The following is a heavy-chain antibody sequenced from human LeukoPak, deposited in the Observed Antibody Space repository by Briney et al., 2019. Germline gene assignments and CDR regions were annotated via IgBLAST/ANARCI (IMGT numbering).Heavy chain of an antibody. CDR3: AKDLLWFGEKGSY. Sequence: GGSLRLSCAASGFTFSSYAMSWVRQAPGKGLEWVSAISGSGGSTYYADSVKGRFTISRDNSKNTLYLQMNSLRAEDTAIYYCAKDLLWFGEKGSYWGQGTLVTVSS. J-gene: IGHJ4*02. D-gene: IGHD3-10*01. CDR2: ISGSGGST. CDR1: GFTFSSYA. V-gene: IGHV3-23*01.